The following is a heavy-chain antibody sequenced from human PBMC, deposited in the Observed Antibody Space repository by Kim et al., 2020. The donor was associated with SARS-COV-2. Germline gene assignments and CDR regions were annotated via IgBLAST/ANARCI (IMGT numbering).Heavy chain of an antibody. CDR3: AADSRYYGSGSYYRNY. Sequence: SVKVSCKASGFTFTSSAVQWVRQARGQCLEWIGWIVVGSGNTNYAQKFQERVTITRDMSTSTAYMELSSLRSEDTAVYYCAADSRYYGSGSYYRNYWGQGTLVTVSS. CDR1: GFTFTSSA. CDR2: IVVGSGNT. J-gene: IGHJ4*02. V-gene: IGHV1-58*01. D-gene: IGHD3-10*01.